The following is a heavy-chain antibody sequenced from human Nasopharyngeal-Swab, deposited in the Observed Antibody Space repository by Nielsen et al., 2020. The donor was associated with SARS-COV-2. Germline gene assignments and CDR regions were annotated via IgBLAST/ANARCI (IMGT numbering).Heavy chain of an antibody. CDR2: ISGSGDTT. CDR1: GFTFSSYA. J-gene: IGHJ6*02. CDR3: AKAPYLRGLDV. V-gene: IGHV3-23*01. D-gene: IGHD2-21*01. Sequence: GESLKISCAAYGFTFSSYAMSWVRQDPGKGLEWVSIISGSGDTTYYADSVKDRFTISRDNSKNTLYLQTNSLRVEDTAVYYCAKAPYLRGLDVWGQGTTVTVSS.